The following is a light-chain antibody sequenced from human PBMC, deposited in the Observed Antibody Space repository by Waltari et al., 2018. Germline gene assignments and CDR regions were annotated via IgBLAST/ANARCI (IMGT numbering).Light chain of an antibody. CDR1: NSNIGSNT. V-gene: IGLV1-44*01. CDR3: STWDDRLTGVV. J-gene: IGLJ2*01. CDR2: SNN. Sequence: QSVLAQPPSASGTPGQRITISCSGSNSNIGSNTVNWYQQFPGTAPRLRIDSNNQRPSGGPDRFSASESGSSAALAIYGLHSVEEADYYCSTWDDRLTGVVFGGGTKVTVL.